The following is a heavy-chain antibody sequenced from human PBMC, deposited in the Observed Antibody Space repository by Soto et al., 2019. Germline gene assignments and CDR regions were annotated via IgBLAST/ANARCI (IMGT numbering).Heavy chain of an antibody. CDR1: GGSISSGGYY. D-gene: IGHD2-21*02. CDR3: ARGAPVVVTAMGWFDP. J-gene: IGHJ5*02. V-gene: IGHV4-31*03. CDR2: IYYSGST. Sequence: TSETLSLTCTVSGGSISSGGYYWSWIRQHPGKGLEWIGYIYYSGSTYYNPSLKSRVTISVDTSKNQFSLKLSSVTAADTAVYYCARGAPVVVTAMGWFDPWGQGTLVTVSS.